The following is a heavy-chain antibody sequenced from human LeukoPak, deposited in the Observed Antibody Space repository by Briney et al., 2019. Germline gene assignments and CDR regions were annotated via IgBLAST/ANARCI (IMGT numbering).Heavy chain of an antibody. CDR3: ARVKVGITYWFDP. D-gene: IGHD1-26*01. V-gene: IGHV3-66*01. CDR1: GFVVNYNY. J-gene: IGHJ5*02. CDR2: IYSGGST. Sequence: GGSLRLSCAASGFVVNYNYMSWVRQAPGKGLEWVSVIYSGGSTYYADSVKGRFTISRDNSKNTVYLQMNSLRVEDTAVYYCARVKVGITYWFDPWGQGALVTVSS.